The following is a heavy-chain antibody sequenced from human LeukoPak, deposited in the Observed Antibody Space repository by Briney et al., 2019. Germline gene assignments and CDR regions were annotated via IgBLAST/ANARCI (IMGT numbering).Heavy chain of an antibody. CDR3: ARDHLIISSGWYDY. CDR1: GYTFTSYG. D-gene: IGHD6-19*01. Sequence: WASVKVSCKASGYTFTSYGISWVRQAPGQGLEWMGWISAYNGNTNYAQKLQGRVTMTTDTSTSTAYMELRSLRSDDTAVYYCARDHLIISSGWYDYWGQGTLVTVSS. J-gene: IGHJ4*02. CDR2: ISAYNGNT. V-gene: IGHV1-18*01.